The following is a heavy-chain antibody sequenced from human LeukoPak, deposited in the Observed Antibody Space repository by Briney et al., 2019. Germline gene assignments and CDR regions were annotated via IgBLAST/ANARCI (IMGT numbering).Heavy chain of an antibody. J-gene: IGHJ3*02. CDR2: IYYSGST. CDR3: ARPGKGIGNAFDI. CDR1: GGSLSSSSYY. Sequence: PAETLSLTCTVSGGSLSSSSYYWGWIRQPPGKGLEWIGSIYYSGSTYYNPSLKSRVTISVDTSKNQFSLKLSSVTAADTAVYYCARPGKGIGNAFDIWGQGTMVTVSS. D-gene: IGHD1-26*01. V-gene: IGHV4-39*01.